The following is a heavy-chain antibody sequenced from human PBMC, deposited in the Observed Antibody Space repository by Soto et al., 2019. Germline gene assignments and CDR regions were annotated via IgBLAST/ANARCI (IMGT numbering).Heavy chain of an antibody. CDR2: IIPIFGTA. D-gene: IGHD2-2*01. V-gene: IGHV1-69*13. CDR1: GGTFSSYA. CDR3: ARGVHIVVVPGYSYGMDV. Sequence: ASVKVSCKASGGTFSSYAISWVRQAPGQGLEWMGGIIPIFGTANYAQKFQGRVTITADESTSTAYMELSSLRSEDTAVYYCARGVHIVVVPGYSYGMDVWGQGTTVTVSS. J-gene: IGHJ6*02.